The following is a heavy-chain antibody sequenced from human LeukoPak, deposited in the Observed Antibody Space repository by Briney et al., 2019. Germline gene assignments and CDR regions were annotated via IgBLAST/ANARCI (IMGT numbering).Heavy chain of an antibody. CDR1: GYSISSGYY. CDR2: IYHSGNT. V-gene: IGHV4-38-2*01. Sequence: KPSETLSLTCAVSGYSISSGYYWGCIRQPPGKGLEWIGSIYHSGNTYYSPSLKSRVTISIDTSKNQFSLKLSSVTAADTAGYYCAGLPPDYSRFGPWGQGTLVSVSS. D-gene: IGHD6-13*01. CDR3: AGLPPDYSRFGP. J-gene: IGHJ5*02.